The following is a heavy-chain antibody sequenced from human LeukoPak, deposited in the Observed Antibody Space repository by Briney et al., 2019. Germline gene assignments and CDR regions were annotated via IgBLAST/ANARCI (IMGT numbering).Heavy chain of an antibody. J-gene: IGHJ6*02. D-gene: IGHD4-23*01. Sequence: SETLSLTCIVSGGSISSISSNNYHWGWIRQPPGKGLEWIGSIYYSGSTYYNPSLKSRVTISVDTSKNQFSLKLSSVTTADTALYYCAREMGVVTAHGIDVWGQGTTVTVSS. V-gene: IGHV4-39*02. CDR1: GGSISSISSNNYH. CDR2: IYYSGST. CDR3: AREMGVVTAHGIDV.